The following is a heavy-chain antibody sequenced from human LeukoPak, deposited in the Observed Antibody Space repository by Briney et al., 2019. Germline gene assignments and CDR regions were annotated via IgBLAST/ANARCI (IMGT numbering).Heavy chain of an antibody. J-gene: IGHJ3*02. V-gene: IGHV3-11*04. Sequence: GGSLRLSCAASGFTFSDYYMSWIRQAPGKGLEWVSYISSSGSTIYYADSVKGRFTISRDNAKNSLYLQMNSLRAEDTAVYYCARDWYDNSDAFDIWGQGTMVTVSS. CDR2: ISSSGSTI. CDR1: GFTFSDYY. D-gene: IGHD3-9*01. CDR3: ARDWYDNSDAFDI.